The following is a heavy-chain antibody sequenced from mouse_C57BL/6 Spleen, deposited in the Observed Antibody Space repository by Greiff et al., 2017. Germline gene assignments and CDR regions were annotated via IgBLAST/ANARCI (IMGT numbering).Heavy chain of an antibody. V-gene: IGHV1-78*01. J-gene: IGHJ1*03. Sequence: QVQLQQSDAELVKPGASVKISCKVSGYTFTDHTIHWMKQRPEQGLEWIGDIYPRDGSTKYNEKFKGKATLSAVKSTSTAYMQLNSLTSEDSAVYFCARDYGSSFHWYFDVWGTGTTVTVAS. D-gene: IGHD1-1*01. CDR1: GYTFTDHT. CDR3: ARDYGSSFHWYFDV. CDR2: IYPRDGST.